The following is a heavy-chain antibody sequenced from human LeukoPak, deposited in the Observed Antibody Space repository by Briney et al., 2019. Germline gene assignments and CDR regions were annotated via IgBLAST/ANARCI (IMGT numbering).Heavy chain of an antibody. V-gene: IGHV1-46*03. J-gene: IGHJ4*02. CDR2: INPSGGST. D-gene: IGHD2-2*01. CDR1: GYTFTSYY. CDR3: ARDLYCSSTSCYLFDY. Sequence: ASVKVSCKASGYTFTSYYMDWVRQAPGQGLEWMGIINPSGGSTSYAQKVQGRGTMTSGTSKSTVYMELSRLRSEATAVYYCARDLYCSSTSCYLFDYWGQGTLVTVSS.